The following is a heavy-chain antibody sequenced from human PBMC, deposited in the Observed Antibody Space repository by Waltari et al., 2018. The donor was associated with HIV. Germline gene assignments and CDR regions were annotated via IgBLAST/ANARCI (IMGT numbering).Heavy chain of an antibody. V-gene: IGHV4-31*03. CDR2: IYYSGST. J-gene: IGHJ5*02. CDR1: GGSISSGGYY. Sequence: QVQLQESGPGLVKPSQTLSLTCTVSGGSISSGGYYWSWIRQHPGTGLEWIGYIYYSGSTYYNPSLKSRVTISVDTSKNQFSLKLSSVTAADTAVYYCARVVLRYFDWLSLNWFDPWGQGTLVTVSS. CDR3: ARVVLRYFDWLSLNWFDP. D-gene: IGHD3-9*01.